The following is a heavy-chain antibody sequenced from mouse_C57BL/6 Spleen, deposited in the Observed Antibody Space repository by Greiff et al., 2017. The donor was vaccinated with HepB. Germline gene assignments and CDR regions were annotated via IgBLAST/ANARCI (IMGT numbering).Heavy chain of an antibody. D-gene: IGHD2-4*01. CDR2: ISSGSSTI. CDR1: GFTFSDYG. V-gene: IGHV5-17*01. J-gene: IGHJ4*01. Sequence: EVHLVESGGGLVKPGGSLKLSCAASGFTFSDYGMHWVRQAPEKGLEWVAYISSGSSTIYYADTVKGRFTISRDNAKNTLFLQMTSLRSEDTAMYYCARKDYDYDEDYYAMDYWGQGTSVTVSS. CDR3: ARKDYDYDEDYYAMDY.